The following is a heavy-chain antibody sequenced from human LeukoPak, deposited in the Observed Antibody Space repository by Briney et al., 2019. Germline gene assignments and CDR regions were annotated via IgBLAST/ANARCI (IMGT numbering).Heavy chain of an antibody. CDR2: IYSGGST. V-gene: IGHV3-53*01. CDR1: GFTVSSNY. J-gene: IGHJ4*02. D-gene: IGHD6-19*01. Sequence: GGSLRLSCAASGFTVSSNYMSWVRQAPGKGLEWVSVIYSGGSTYYADSVRGRFTIPRDNSKNTLYLQMNSLRAEDTAVYYCAREYSSGWYYFDYWGQGTLVTVSS. CDR3: AREYSSGWYYFDY.